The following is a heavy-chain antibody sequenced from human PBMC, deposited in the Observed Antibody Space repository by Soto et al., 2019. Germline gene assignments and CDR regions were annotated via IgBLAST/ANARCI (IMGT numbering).Heavy chain of an antibody. Sequence: TSETLSLTCSVSGGSMSEYFWSWIRQSPGKGLEWIGYIYYLGSTDYSPSLKSRATISVDTSKRQFSLRLTSVTAADTAVYYCARDGYDGSGSPYPAYWGPGTQVTVSS. CDR1: GGSMSEYF. V-gene: IGHV4-59*01. CDR2: IYYLGST. CDR3: ARDGYDGSGSPYPAY. D-gene: IGHD3-10*01. J-gene: IGHJ4*02.